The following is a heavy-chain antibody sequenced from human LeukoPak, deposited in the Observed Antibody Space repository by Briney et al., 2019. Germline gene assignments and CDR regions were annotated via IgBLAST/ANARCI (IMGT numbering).Heavy chain of an antibody. CDR2: FDPEDGET. Sequence: GASVKVSCKVSGYTLTELSMHWVRQAPGKGLEWMGGFDPEDGETIYAQKFQGRVTMTEDTSTDTAYMELSSLRSEDTAVYYCATPVHDYGDYVEDYWGQGTLVTVSS. V-gene: IGHV1-24*01. J-gene: IGHJ4*01. D-gene: IGHD4-17*01. CDR3: ATPVHDYGDYVEDY. CDR1: GYTLTELS.